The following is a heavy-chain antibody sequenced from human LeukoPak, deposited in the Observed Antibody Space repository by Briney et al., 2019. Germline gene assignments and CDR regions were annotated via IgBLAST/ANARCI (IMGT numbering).Heavy chain of an antibody. CDR3: ARGIGYCSSTSCYNNYFDY. D-gene: IGHD2-2*02. Sequence: GGSLRLSCAASEFTFSSYWMHWVRQAPGKGLVWVSRINTDGSSTNYADPVKGRFTISRDNSKNTLYLQMNGLRVEETAVYYCARGIGYCSSTSCYNNYFDYWGQGTLVTVSS. V-gene: IGHV3-74*01. CDR1: EFTFSSYW. J-gene: IGHJ4*02. CDR2: INTDGSST.